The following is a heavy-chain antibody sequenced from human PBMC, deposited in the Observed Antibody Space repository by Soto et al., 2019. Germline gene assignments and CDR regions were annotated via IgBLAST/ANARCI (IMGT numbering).Heavy chain of an antibody. CDR1: GFNFSSYG. Sequence: QVQLVEAGGGVVQPGRSLRLSCAESGFNFSSYGMHWVRQDPGKGLEWAAVIWYDGSNKYYADSVKGRFTISRDNSKKTLYLQMNSLRAEDTTVYYCARGRITMVRGGSPPDYWGQGTLVTVSS. CDR2: IWYDGSNK. V-gene: IGHV3-33*01. CDR3: ARGRITMVRGGSPPDY. J-gene: IGHJ4*02. D-gene: IGHD3-10*01.